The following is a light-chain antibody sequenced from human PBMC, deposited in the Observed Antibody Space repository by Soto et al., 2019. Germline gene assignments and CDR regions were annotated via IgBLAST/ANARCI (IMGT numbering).Light chain of an antibody. CDR3: QQSYRFPKT. V-gene: IGKV1-9*01. CDR2: AAS. CDR1: QDIAIY. J-gene: IGKJ1*01. Sequence: IQLTQSPSSLSASVGARVPITCRASQDIAIYLAWYQQKPGEAPKLLIYAASTLYGGVPSRFSGSGSGTEFTLTIISLQPEDFATYYCQQSYRFPKTFGRGTKVDIK.